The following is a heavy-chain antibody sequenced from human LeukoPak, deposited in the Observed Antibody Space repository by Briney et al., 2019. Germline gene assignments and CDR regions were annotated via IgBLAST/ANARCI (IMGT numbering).Heavy chain of an antibody. CDR3: ARDEYCSGGSCYDY. Sequence: GGSLRLSCAASGFTFNDYYMSWIRQAPGKGLEWVSYISSSSSTIYYADSVEGRFTISRDNAKNSLYLQMNSLRAEDTAVYYCARDEYCSGGSCYDYWGQGTLVTVSS. J-gene: IGHJ4*02. V-gene: IGHV3-11*04. CDR1: GFTFNDYY. CDR2: ISSSSSTI. D-gene: IGHD2-15*01.